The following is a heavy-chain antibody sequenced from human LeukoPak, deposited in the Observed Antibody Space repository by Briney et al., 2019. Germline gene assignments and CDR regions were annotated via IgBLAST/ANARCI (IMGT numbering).Heavy chain of an antibody. V-gene: IGHV3-15*01. CDR2: IKTKGEGGTV. CDR1: GFTFSNAW. CDR3: MSDLDN. J-gene: IGHJ4*02. Sequence: GRSLRLSCATSGFTFSNAWMTWVRQAQGKGLEWVGRIKTKGEGGTVDYAAPVKGRFTISRDDSKNTLYLQMNSLKTEDTAIYYCMSDLDNWGQGTLVTVSS.